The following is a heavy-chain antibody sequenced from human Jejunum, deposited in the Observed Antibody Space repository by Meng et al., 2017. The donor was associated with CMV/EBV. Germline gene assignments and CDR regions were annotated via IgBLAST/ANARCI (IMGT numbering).Heavy chain of an antibody. D-gene: IGHD1-1*01. V-gene: IGHV4-61*03. J-gene: IGHJ4*02. CDR1: GGSVSSCSYY. Sequence: AVSGGSVSSCSYYRSWIRQPPGKGLEFIGYIYYNGNTNYNPSLMRRVTISLDTSQNHFSLKLTSVTAADTAVYYCARGTWAAAPSDYWGQGFLVTVSS. CDR3: ARGTWAAAPSDY. CDR2: IYYNGNT.